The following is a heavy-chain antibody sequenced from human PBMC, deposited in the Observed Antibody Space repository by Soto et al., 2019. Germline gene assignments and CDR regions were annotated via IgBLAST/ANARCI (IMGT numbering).Heavy chain of an antibody. Sequence: ASETLSLTCTVSGGSISSSSYYWGWIRQPPGKGLEWIGSIYYSGSTYYNPSLKSRVTISVDTSKNQFSLKLSSVTAADTAVYYCASTNIAAAGNYYYYGMDVWGQGTTVTVSS. J-gene: IGHJ6*02. V-gene: IGHV4-39*01. CDR3: ASTNIAAAGNYYYYGMDV. CDR1: GGSISSSSYY. CDR2: IYYSGST. D-gene: IGHD6-13*01.